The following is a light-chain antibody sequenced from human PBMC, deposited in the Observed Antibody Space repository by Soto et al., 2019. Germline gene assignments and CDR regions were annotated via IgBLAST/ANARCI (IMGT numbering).Light chain of an antibody. Sequence: QSALTQPASVSGSPGQSITISFTGSSSDIGYYNYVSWYQQHPDKAPKVMIYDVSNRPSGVSNRFSGSKSGNTDSLTISGLLAEDEADYYCLSYATTRTYVVGSGTKLTVL. V-gene: IGLV2-14*01. CDR2: DVS. J-gene: IGLJ1*01. CDR1: SSDIGYYNY. CDR3: LSYATTRTYV.